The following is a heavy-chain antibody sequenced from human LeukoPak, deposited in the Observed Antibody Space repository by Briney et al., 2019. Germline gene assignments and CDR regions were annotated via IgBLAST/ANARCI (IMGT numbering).Heavy chain of an antibody. D-gene: IGHD4-23*01. V-gene: IGHV4-34*01. CDR3: ARLRWSSAPFDY. J-gene: IGHJ4*02. Sequence: PSETLSLTCAVYGGSFSGYYWSWIRQPPGKGLEWIGEINHSGSTNYNPSLKSRVTISVDTSKNQFSLKLSSVTAADTAAYYCARLRWSSAPFDYWGQGTLVTVSS. CDR1: GGSFSGYY. CDR2: INHSGST.